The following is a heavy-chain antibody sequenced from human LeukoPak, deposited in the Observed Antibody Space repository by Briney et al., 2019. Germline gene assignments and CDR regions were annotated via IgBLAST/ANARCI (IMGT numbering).Heavy chain of an antibody. CDR3: ARDLYGMDV. CDR2: ISGSGGST. Sequence: GGSLRLSCVASGFIFSSYWMSWVRQAPGKGLEWVSAISGSGGSTYYADSVKGRFTISRDNSKNTLYLQMNSLRAEDTAVYYCARDLYGMDVWGQGTTVTVSS. CDR1: GFIFSSYW. V-gene: IGHV3-23*01. J-gene: IGHJ6*02.